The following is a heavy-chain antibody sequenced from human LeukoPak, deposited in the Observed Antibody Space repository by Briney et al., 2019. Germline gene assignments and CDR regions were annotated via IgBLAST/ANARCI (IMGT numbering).Heavy chain of an antibody. Sequence: GGSLRLSCEVSGFTFSDYHMNWVRQAPGKGLEWVGRSKNKASGYTTQYAASVKGRFTISRDDSKSSLYLQMNSLKTEDTAVYYCTRDAMLRGGNSYYHGMDVWGQGTTVTVSS. V-gene: IGHV3-72*01. J-gene: IGHJ6*02. CDR2: SKNKASGYTT. D-gene: IGHD3-10*01. CDR3: TRDAMLRGGNSYYHGMDV. CDR1: GFTFSDYH.